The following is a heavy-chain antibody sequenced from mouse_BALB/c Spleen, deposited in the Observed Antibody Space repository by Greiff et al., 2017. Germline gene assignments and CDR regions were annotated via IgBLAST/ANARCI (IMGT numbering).Heavy chain of an antibody. V-gene: IGHV5-12-2*01. D-gene: IGHD2-3*01. CDR2: ISNGGGST. CDR1: GFTFSSYT. Sequence: EVQLVESGGGLVQPGGSLKLSCAASGFTFSSYTMSWVRQTPEKRLEWVAYISNGGGSTYYPDTVKGRFTISRDNAKNTLYLQMSSLKSEDTAMYYCARHLYDGYYDAMDYWGQGTSVTVSS. CDR3: ARHLYDGYYDAMDY. J-gene: IGHJ4*01.